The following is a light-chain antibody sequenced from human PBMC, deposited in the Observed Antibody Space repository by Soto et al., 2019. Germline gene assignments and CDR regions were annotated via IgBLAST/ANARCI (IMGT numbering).Light chain of an antibody. CDR3: CSYAGSYTFYV. J-gene: IGLJ1*01. CDR1: SSDVGGYNY. Sequence: QSVVTQPASVSGFLGQSSAIYCTGTSSDVGGYNYVSWYQQHPGKAPKLIIYDVSKRPSGVPDRFSGSKSGNTASLTISGLQAEDEADYYCCSYAGSYTFYVFGTGTKVTVL. CDR2: DVS. V-gene: IGLV2-11*01.